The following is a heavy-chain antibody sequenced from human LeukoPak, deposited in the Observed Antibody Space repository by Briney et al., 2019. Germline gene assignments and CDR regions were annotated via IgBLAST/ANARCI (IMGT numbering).Heavy chain of an antibody. CDR2: INPSDGST. Sequence: ASVKVSCKASGYMFAHYYIHWVRQAPGQGLEWMGVINPSDGSTSNHQKFQGRVGMTRDTSTSTVYMALSSLRSEDTAVYYCARKTGFRFYFDYWGQGNLVTVSS. J-gene: IGHJ4*02. CDR1: GYMFAHYY. D-gene: IGHD1-14*01. CDR3: ARKTGFRFYFDY. V-gene: IGHV1-46*01.